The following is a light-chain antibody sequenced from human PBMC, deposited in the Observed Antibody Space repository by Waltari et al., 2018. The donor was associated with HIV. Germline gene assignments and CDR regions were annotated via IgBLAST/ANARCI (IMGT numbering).Light chain of an antibody. J-gene: IGLJ1*01. CDR2: KDT. CDR1: ALPKQS. V-gene: IGLV3-25*03. Sequence: SYELTQPPSVSVSPGQTARITCFGDALPKQSVYWYQQKPGQAPVLLIYKDTERPSGIPERFSGSSSGKTFTLTISGVQAEDEADYYCHSSDSSAAYVFGTGTKVTVL. CDR3: HSSDSSAAYV.